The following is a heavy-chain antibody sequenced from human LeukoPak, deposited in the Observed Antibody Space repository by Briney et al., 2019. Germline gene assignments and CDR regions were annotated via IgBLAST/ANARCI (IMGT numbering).Heavy chain of an antibody. D-gene: IGHD2-2*01. V-gene: IGHV3-74*01. J-gene: IGHJ6*04. CDR2: GGSGP. Sequence: GGSGPTYADSVKGRFTISRDNGKNTLYLQMNSLRAEDTAVYYCATRADIAVVPAALMDVWGKGTTVTVSS. CDR3: ATRADIAVVPAALMDV.